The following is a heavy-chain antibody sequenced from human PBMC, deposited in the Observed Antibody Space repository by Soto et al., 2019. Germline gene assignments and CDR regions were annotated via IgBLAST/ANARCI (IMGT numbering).Heavy chain of an antibody. D-gene: IGHD6-6*01. CDR1: EFTFSDYS. CDR3: ARMSIVGRRDYYYGMDV. V-gene: IGHV3-21*01. J-gene: IGHJ6*02. CDR2: IRSSPSYI. Sequence: PGGSLRLSCAASEFTFSDYSVNWVRQAPGKGLEWVSSIRSSPSYIYYAESVKGRFTISRDSTKNSLYLQMNSLRAEDTALYYCARMSIVGRRDYYYGMDVWGQGTTVTVSS.